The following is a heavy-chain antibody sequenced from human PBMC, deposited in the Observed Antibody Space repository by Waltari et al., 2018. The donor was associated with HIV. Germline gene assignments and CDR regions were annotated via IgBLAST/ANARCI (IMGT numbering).Heavy chain of an antibody. Sequence: QVKLVQSGAEVKKPGAAVKVSCKTPGSAINIYYIHWVRQAPGQGLEWVGYNKMNSGYTYYGPSFRGRVTLTRDASINTAYMEFNRLTSDDTAVYYCARDPQRKDAYNFDSWGQGSLVTVSS. J-gene: IGHJ4*02. CDR1: GSAINIYY. CDR3: ARDPQRKDAYNFDS. V-gene: IGHV1-2*02. D-gene: IGHD2-2*01. CDR2: NKMNSGYT.